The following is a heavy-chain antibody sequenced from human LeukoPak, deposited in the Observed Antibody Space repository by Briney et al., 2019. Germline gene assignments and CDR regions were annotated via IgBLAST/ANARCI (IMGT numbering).Heavy chain of an antibody. CDR1: GGSISSGDYY. V-gene: IGHV4-30-4*08. J-gene: IGHJ3*02. Sequence: PSETLSLTCTVSGGSISSGDYYWSWIRQPPGKGLEWIGYIYYSGSTYYNPSLKSRVTISVDTSKNQFSLKLGSVTAADTAVYYCARQYYDSSGYLGLWNAFDIWGQGTMVTVSS. CDR3: ARQYYDSSGYLGLWNAFDI. D-gene: IGHD3-22*01. CDR2: IYYSGST.